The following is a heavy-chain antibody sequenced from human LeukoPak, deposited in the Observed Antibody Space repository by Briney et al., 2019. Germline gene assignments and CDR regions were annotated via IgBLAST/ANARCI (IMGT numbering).Heavy chain of an antibody. J-gene: IGHJ6*03. Sequence: SQTLSLTCAISGDSVTSNSAAWNWIRQSPSRGLEWLGRTYYRSKWYNDYAVSVKSRITINPDTSKNHFSLQLNSVTPEDTAVYYCARVGKRMAAAGDYYFYMDVWGKGTTVTISS. CDR2: TYYRSKWYN. CDR3: ARVGKRMAAAGDYYFYMDV. D-gene: IGHD6-13*01. V-gene: IGHV6-1*01. CDR1: GDSVTSNSAA.